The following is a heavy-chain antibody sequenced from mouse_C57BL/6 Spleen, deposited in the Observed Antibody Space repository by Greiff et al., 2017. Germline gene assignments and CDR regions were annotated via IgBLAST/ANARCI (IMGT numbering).Heavy chain of an antibody. V-gene: IGHV1-50*01. CDR3: ARSGSHYYGSRGGY. CDR1: GYTFTSYW. CDR2: IDPSDSYT. D-gene: IGHD1-1*01. J-gene: IGHJ2*01. Sequence: QVQLQQPGAELVKPGASVKLSCKASGYTFTSYWMQWVKQRPGQGLEWIGEIDPSDSYTNYNQKFKGKATLTVDTSSSTAYMQLSSLTSEDSADYYCARSGSHYYGSRGGYWGQGTTLTVSS.